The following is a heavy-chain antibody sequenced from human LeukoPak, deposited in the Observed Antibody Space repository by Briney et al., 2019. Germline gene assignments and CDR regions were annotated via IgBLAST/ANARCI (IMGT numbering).Heavy chain of an antibody. CDR3: ARVVVRGVHPLGY. Sequence: SETLSLTCTVSGGSISSYYWSWIRQPPGKGLEWIGYIYYSGSTNYNPSLKSRVTISVDTSKNQFSLKLSSVTAANTAVYYCARVVVRGVHPLGYWGQGTLVTVSS. J-gene: IGHJ4*02. D-gene: IGHD3-10*01. CDR2: IYYSGST. V-gene: IGHV4-59*01. CDR1: GGSISSYY.